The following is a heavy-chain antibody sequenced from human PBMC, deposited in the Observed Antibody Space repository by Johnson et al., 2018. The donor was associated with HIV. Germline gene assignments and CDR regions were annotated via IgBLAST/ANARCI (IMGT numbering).Heavy chain of an antibody. Sequence: VQLVESGGGVVPPGRSLRLSCAASGFTVSSNYMSWVRQPPGQGLVWVSRINSDGSSTSYADSVKGRFPISRDNAKNTLYLQMNSLRAEDTAVYYCARQLKYYYDSSGYYYLSSAAFDIWGQGTMVTVSS. CDR1: GFTVSSNY. D-gene: IGHD3-22*01. CDR3: ARQLKYYYDSSGYYYLSSAAFDI. CDR2: INSDGSST. J-gene: IGHJ3*02. V-gene: IGHV3-74*02.